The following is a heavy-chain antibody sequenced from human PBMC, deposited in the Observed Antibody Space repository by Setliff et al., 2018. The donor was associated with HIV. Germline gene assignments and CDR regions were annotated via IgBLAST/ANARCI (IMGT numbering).Heavy chain of an antibody. CDR2: IRSNSGAM. D-gene: IGHD6-19*01. J-gene: IGHJ6*04. V-gene: IGHV3-48*01. Sequence: PGGFLRLSCAASGFSFSTYSMNWVRQAPGKGLEWVSYIRSNSGAMYYADSVKGRFTISRDNAKDSLYLQMNSLRAEDTALYYCVKEGYSSVSGAYMDVWGKGTTVTVSS. CDR1: GFSFSTYS. CDR3: VKEGYSSVSGAYMDV.